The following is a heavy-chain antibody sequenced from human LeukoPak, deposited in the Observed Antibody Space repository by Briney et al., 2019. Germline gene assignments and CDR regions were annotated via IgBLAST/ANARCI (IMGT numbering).Heavy chain of an antibody. V-gene: IGHV4-34*01. CDR2: IYYSGST. D-gene: IGHD6-13*01. CDR1: GGSFSGYY. Sequence: SETLSLTCAVYGGSFSGYYWSWIRQPPGKGLEWIGSIYYSGSTYYNPSLKCRVTISVDTSKNQFSLKLSSVTAADTAVYYCARFIAAAGTFHWGQGTLVTVSS. CDR3: ARFIAAAGTFH. J-gene: IGHJ4*02.